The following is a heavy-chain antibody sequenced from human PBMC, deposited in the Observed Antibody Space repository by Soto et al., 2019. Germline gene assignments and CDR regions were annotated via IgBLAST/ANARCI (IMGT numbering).Heavy chain of an antibody. CDR2: ISNSGTT. CDR3: AGWRDS. J-gene: IGHJ4*02. Sequence: QVQLQESGPGLVKPSQTLSLMCTVSGASVTSGGHYWRWIRQYPGLGLEWIGYISNSGTTSYNTSLESRLIISADAYKNQFSLKLKSVTSADTAVYYCAGWRDSWGQGILVTVSS. V-gene: IGHV4-31*03. D-gene: IGHD2-15*01. CDR1: GASVTSGGHY.